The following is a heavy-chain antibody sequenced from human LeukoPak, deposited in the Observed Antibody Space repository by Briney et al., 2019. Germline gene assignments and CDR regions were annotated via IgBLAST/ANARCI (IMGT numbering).Heavy chain of an antibody. V-gene: IGHV3-11*06. J-gene: IGHJ4*02. Sequence: GGSLRLSCAASGFTFSDYYMSWIRQAPGKGLEWVSSISSSSSYIYYADSVKGRFTISRDNAKNSLYLQMNSLRAEDTAVYYCARRYKQQLGLDYWGQGTLVTVSS. CDR2: ISSSSSYI. CDR3: ARRYKQQLGLDY. CDR1: GFTFSDYY. D-gene: IGHD6-13*01.